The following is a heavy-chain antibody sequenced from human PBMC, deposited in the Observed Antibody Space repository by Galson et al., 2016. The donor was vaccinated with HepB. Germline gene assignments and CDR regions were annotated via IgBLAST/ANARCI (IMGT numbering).Heavy chain of an antibody. CDR3: ANGIVVAGKYYYYYMDV. D-gene: IGHD6-19*01. CDR1: GASISGTEYY. Sequence: SETLSLTCSVSGASISGTEYYWGWIRQPPGRGLEWIGSIYYTESTYYNPSLKSRVTTHVDTSKNQFSLWLNSVTAADTGVYYCANGIVVAGKYYYYYMDVWGKGTTVTVSS. J-gene: IGHJ6*03. CDR2: IYYTEST. V-gene: IGHV4-39*01.